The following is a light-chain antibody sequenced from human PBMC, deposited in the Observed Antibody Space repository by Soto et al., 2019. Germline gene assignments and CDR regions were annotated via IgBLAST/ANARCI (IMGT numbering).Light chain of an antibody. J-gene: IGKJ3*01. CDR3: QQRSNWPPEVT. CDR2: DAS. CDR1: QSVSRS. Sequence: EIVLTQSPDTLSLSPGERATLSCRASQSVSRSLAWYQQKPGQAPRLLIYDASNRATGIPARFRGSGSGTDFTLTISSLEPEDFAVYYCQQRSNWPPEVTFGPGTKVDIK. V-gene: IGKV3-11*01.